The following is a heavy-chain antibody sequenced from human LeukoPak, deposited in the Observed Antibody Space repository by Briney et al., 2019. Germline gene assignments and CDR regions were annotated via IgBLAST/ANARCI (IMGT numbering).Heavy chain of an antibody. J-gene: IGHJ4*02. CDR1: GGSISSYY. CDR2: IYYSGST. V-gene: IGHV4-59*01. D-gene: IGHD2-2*01. CDR3: ARYLGESTRDYCSSTSCLFDY. Sequence: SSETLSLTCTVSGGSISSYYWSWIRQPPGKGLEWIGYIYYSGSTNYNPSLKSRVTISVDTSKNQFSLKLSSVTAADPAVYYCARYLGESTRDYCSSTSCLFDYWGQGTLVTVSS.